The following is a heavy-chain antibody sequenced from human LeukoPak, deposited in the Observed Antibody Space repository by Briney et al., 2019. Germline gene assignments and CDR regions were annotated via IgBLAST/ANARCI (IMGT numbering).Heavy chain of an antibody. CDR3: ARLGMGPFDY. D-gene: IGHD6-13*01. CDR2: ISYDVGKK. Sequence: GGSLRLSCAASGFTFSSYGMHWVRQAPGKGLEWVAVISYDVGKKYYADSVKGRFTISRDNAKNSLYLQMNSLRAEDTAVYYCARLGMGPFDYWGQGTLVTVSS. CDR1: GFTFSSYG. V-gene: IGHV3-30*03. J-gene: IGHJ4*02.